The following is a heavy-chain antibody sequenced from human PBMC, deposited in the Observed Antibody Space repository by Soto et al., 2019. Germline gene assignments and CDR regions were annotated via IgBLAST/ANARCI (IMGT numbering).Heavy chain of an antibody. V-gene: IGHV2-26*01. D-gene: IGHD3-16*01. Sequence: QVTLKESGPVLVKPTETLTLTCTVSGFSLSNARMGVSWIRQPPVTALEWLAHLFSNDEKSYSTSLKSRLTISKDTSKSQVVLTMTNMDPVDTATYYCARIGGSYYYGMDVWGQGTTVTVSS. J-gene: IGHJ6*02. CDR1: GFSLSNARMG. CDR3: ARIGGSYYYGMDV. CDR2: LFSNDEK.